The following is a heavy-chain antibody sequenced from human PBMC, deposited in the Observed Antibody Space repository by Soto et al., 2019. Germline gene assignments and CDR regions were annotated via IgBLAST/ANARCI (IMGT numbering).Heavy chain of an antibody. CDR2: ISYDGSNK. V-gene: IGHV3-30-3*01. J-gene: IGHJ6*02. D-gene: IGHD5-12*01. CDR3: ATPSPDGYKGYYYYYGMDV. Sequence: QVQLVESGGGVVQPGRYLRLSCAASGFTFSSYAMHWVRQAPSKGLEWVAVISYDGSNKYYADSVKGRFTISRDNSKNTLYLQMNSPRAEDTAVYYCATPSPDGYKGYYYYYGMDVWGQGTTVTVSS. CDR1: GFTFSSYA.